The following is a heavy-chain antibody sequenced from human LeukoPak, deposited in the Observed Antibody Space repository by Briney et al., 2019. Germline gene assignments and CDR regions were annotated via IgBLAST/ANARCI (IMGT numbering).Heavy chain of an antibody. CDR1: GFIFSSYA. J-gene: IGHJ1*01. Sequence: GRSLRLSCAASGFIFSSYAMHWVRQAPGKGLEWVANIKQDGSEKYYEDSMKGRFTISRDNAKSSLYLQMKSLRAEDTAVYYCVRDVAYDFRNPYRYFQHWGQGTLVTVSS. CDR3: VRDVAYDFRNPYRYFQH. D-gene: IGHD3-3*01. V-gene: IGHV3-7*01. CDR2: IKQDGSEK.